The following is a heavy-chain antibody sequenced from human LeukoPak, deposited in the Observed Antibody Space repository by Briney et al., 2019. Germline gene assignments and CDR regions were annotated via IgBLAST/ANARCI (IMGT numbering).Heavy chain of an antibody. D-gene: IGHD3-10*01. CDR1: GFTFSSYE. CDR3: AREFGDFDY. CDR2: IYSGGST. V-gene: IGHV3-53*01. Sequence: PGGSLRLSCAASGFTFSSYEMNWVRQAPGKGLEWVSVIYSGGSTYYADSVKGRFTISRDNSKNTLYLQMNSLRAEDTAVYYCAREFGDFDYWGQGTLVTVSS. J-gene: IGHJ4*02.